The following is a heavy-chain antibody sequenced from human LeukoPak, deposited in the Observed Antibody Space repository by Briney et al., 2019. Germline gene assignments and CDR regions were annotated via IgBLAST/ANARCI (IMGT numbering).Heavy chain of an antibody. CDR3: ARLRGNYFPDY. Sequence: SETLSLTCAVSGGSISGYYWSWIWQPPGKGLEWIGYIYYSGSTNYNPSLKSRVTISVDTSKNQFSLNLSSVTAADTAVYYCARLRGNYFPDYWGQGTLVTVSS. V-gene: IGHV4-59*01. CDR1: GGSISGYY. J-gene: IGHJ4*02. D-gene: IGHD4-11*01. CDR2: IYYSGST.